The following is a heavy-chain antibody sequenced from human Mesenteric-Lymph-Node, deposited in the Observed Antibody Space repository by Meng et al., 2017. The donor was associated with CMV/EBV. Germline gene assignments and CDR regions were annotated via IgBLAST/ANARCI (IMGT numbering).Heavy chain of an antibody. CDR2: ISASNGIT. CDR3: ARDRVMTLFDY. D-gene: IGHD2-8*01. J-gene: IGHJ4*02. CDR1: GYTFTSYG. V-gene: IGHV1-18*01. Sequence: ASVKVSCKASGYTFTSYGISWVRQAPGQGLEWMGWISASNGITNYEQKLQGRVIMTTDTSTSTAYMELRSLTSDDTAVYYCARDRVMTLFDYWGQGTLVTVSS.